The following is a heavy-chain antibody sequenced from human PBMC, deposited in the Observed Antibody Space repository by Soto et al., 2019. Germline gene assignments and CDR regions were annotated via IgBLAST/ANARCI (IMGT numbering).Heavy chain of an antibody. J-gene: IGHJ6*02. CDR2: ISGSGGST. CDR1: GFTFSSYA. D-gene: IGHD1-1*01. Sequence: PGGSLRLSCAASGFTFSSYAMSWVRQAPGKGLEWVSAISGSGGSTYYADSVKGRFTISRDNSKNTLYLQMNSLRAEDTAVYYCAKASHVGTGLLLYYYYGMDVWGQGTTVTVSS. V-gene: IGHV3-23*01. CDR3: AKASHVGTGLLLYYYYGMDV.